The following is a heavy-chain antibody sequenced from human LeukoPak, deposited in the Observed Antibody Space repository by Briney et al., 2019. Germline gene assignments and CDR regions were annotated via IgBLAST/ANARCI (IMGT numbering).Heavy chain of an antibody. V-gene: IGHV1-69*13. CDR3: ASKEYYYGSGSYYYYYYYYMDV. J-gene: IGHJ6*03. CDR1: GGTFSSYA. CDR2: IIPIFGTA. D-gene: IGHD3-10*01. Sequence: ASVKVSCKASGGTFSSYAISWVRQAPGQGLEWMGGIIPIFGTANYAQKFQGRVTITADESTSTAYMELSSLRSEDTAVYYCASKEYYYGSGSYYYYYYYYMDVWGKGNTVTVSS.